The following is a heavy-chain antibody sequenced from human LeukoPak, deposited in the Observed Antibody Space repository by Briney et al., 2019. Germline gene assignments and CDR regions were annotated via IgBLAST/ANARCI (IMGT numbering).Heavy chain of an antibody. J-gene: IGHJ5*02. D-gene: IGHD6-13*01. Sequence: SETLSLTCAVYGGSFSGHYWSWIRQPPGKGLEWIGEINHSGSTNYNPSLKSRVTISVDTSKNQFSLKLSSVTAADTAVYYCARGLEAAAGIDPWGQGTLVTVSS. V-gene: IGHV4-34*01. CDR3: ARGLEAAAGIDP. CDR2: INHSGST. CDR1: GGSFSGHY.